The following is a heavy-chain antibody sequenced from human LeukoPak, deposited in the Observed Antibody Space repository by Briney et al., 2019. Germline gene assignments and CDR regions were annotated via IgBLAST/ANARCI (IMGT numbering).Heavy chain of an antibody. J-gene: IGHJ3*02. CDR3: ARVPAGVIGMKDAFDI. Sequence: GGSLRLSCAASGFTFSSYSMNWVRQAPGKGLEWVSSISGSSSYIYCADSLKGRFTISRHNAKDSLYLQMNSLRAEDTAVYYCARVPAGVIGMKDAFDIWGQGTMVTVSS. D-gene: IGHD3-16*02. V-gene: IGHV3-21*01. CDR2: ISGSSSYI. CDR1: GFTFSSYS.